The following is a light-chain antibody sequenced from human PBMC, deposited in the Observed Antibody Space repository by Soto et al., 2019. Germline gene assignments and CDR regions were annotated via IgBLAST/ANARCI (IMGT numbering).Light chain of an antibody. CDR1: QTISMW. CDR3: QQYNTYVKN. Sequence: DIQMTQSPSTLSASVGDRVTITCRASQTISMWLAWYQQRPGKAPKLLIYDASSLESGVPSRFSGSGSGTEFILTISGLQPDDFATYYCQQYNTYVKNFGQGTKLEIK. V-gene: IGKV1-5*01. J-gene: IGKJ2*01. CDR2: DAS.